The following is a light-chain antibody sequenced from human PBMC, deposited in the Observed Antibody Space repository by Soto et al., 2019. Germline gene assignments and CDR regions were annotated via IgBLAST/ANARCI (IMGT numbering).Light chain of an antibody. CDR3: QQYKSYSPLS. CDR1: QSISSW. Sequence: DIQMTQSPSTLSASVGDRVTITCRASQSISSWLAWYQQKPGKAPKLLIYDASSLESGVPSRFSGSGSGTEFTLTISSLQPDDFATYYCQQYKSYSPLSFGGGTKVEIK. CDR2: DAS. J-gene: IGKJ4*01. V-gene: IGKV1-5*01.